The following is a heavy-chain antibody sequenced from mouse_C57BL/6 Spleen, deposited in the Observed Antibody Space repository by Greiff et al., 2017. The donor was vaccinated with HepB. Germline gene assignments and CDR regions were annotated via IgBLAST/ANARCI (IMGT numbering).Heavy chain of an antibody. J-gene: IGHJ3*01. CDR2: IYPGDGDT. CDR1: GYAFSSYW. Sequence: VQLQQSGAELVKPGASVKISCKASGYAFSSYWMNWVKQRPGQGLEWIGQIYPGDGDTNYNGKFKGKATLAADKSSSTAYMQLSSLTSEDSAVYFCARLDPGGFADWGQGTLVTVSA. V-gene: IGHV1-80*01. CDR3: ARLDPGGFAD.